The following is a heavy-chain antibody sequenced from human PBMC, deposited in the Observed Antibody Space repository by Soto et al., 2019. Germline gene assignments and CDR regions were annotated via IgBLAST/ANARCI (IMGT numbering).Heavy chain of an antibody. CDR2: TSAYNGNT. Sequence: QFQLVQSGAEVKKPGASVKVSCKASGYTFTSYGISWVRQAPGQGLEWMGWTSAYNGNTNYAQKLQGRVTMTTDTSTSTAYMELRSLRSDDTAVYYCAREYAAAGYYYYYGMDVWGQGTTVTVSS. D-gene: IGHD6-13*01. CDR1: GYTFTSYG. V-gene: IGHV1-18*04. CDR3: AREYAAAGYYYYYGMDV. J-gene: IGHJ6*02.